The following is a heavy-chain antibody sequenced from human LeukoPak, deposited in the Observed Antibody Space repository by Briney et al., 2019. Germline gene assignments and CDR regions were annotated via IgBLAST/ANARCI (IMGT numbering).Heavy chain of an antibody. D-gene: IGHD3-22*01. CDR2: ISSRSTYT. CDR3: AKGYHDSGGSWTPSDY. V-gene: IGHV3-21*01. CDR1: AFTFSSYS. J-gene: IGHJ4*02. Sequence: GGSLRLSCAASAFTFSSYSMNWVRQAPGKGLEWVSCISSRSTYTYYADSVKGRFTSSRDNAKNSLYLQMNSLRAEDTAVYYCAKGYHDSGGSWTPSDYWGQGTLVTVSS.